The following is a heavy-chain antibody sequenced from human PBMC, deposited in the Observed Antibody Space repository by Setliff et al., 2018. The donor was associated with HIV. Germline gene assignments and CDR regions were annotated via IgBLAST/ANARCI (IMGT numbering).Heavy chain of an antibody. J-gene: IGHJ3*02. CDR2: VQNRGTT. D-gene: IGHD6-19*01. CDR3: ARDRHIAVSGDDAFDI. V-gene: IGHV4-4*08. CDR1: RGSINNDY. Sequence: SETLSLTCTVSRGSINNDYWSWIRQSPGKGLEWIGYVQNRGTTNYTSSLKSRVTISVDTSRNQFSLKLTSVTAADTAVYYCARDRHIAVSGDDAFDIWGQGTLVPVSS.